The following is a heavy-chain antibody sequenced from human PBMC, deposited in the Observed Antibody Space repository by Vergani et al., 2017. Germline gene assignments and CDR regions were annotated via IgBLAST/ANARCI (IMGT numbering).Heavy chain of an antibody. CDR2: IYYSGST. Sequence: QLQLQESDPGLVKPSETLSLTCTVSGGSIRSTFYYWGWIRQPPGKGLEWIGTIYYSGSTYYNPSLKSRVTISVDTSKNQFSLKLNSVTAADTAVYYCLRHKEQLVPVNYYYYYYMDVWGKGTTVTVSS. J-gene: IGHJ6*03. CDR1: GGSIRSTFYY. D-gene: IGHD6-13*01. CDR3: LRHKEQLVPVNYYYYYYMDV. V-gene: IGHV4-39*01.